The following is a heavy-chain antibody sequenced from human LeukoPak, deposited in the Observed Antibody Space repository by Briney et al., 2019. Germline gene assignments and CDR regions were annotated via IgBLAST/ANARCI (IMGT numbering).Heavy chain of an antibody. CDR2: IYTSGST. CDR3: AKSHNPYRDGHDRPPEGFDY. J-gene: IGHJ4*02. D-gene: IGHD5-24*01. Sequence: TLSLTCSISGGSISSYYGSWFRQPAGKGLEWIGRIYTSGSTNYNPSLKSQVTMSVDTSKNQFSLKLSSVTAADTAVYYCAKSHNPYRDGHDRPPEGFDYWGQGTLVTVSS. CDR1: GGSISSYY. V-gene: IGHV4-4*07.